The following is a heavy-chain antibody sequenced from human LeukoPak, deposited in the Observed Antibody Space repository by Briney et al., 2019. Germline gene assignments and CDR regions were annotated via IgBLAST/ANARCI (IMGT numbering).Heavy chain of an antibody. CDR2: IYHSGST. J-gene: IGHJ5*02. D-gene: IGHD6-19*01. Sequence: SETLSLTCAVSGYSISSGYYWGWIRQPPGKGLEWIASIYHSGSTYYNPSLKSRVTISVDTSKNQFSLKLSSVTAADTAVYYCARHVEQWLVPGWFDPWGQGTLVTVSS. CDR1: GYSISSGYY. CDR3: ARHVEQWLVPGWFDP. V-gene: IGHV4-38-2*01.